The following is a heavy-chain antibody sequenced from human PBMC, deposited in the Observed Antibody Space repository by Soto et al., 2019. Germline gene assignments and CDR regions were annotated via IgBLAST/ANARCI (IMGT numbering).Heavy chain of an antibody. CDR1: GFTFRSYA. CDR3: AKLGDAVSGFFDF. J-gene: IGHJ5*01. Sequence: QVQLVQSGGGVVQPGGSLRLSCAASGFTFRSYAIHWVRQAPGKRLEWVADVSFDGSHKTYAVPVRGRFTLSRDNSKKTVYLQMNSLRAEDTAVYYCAKLGDAVSGFFDFWGQGTQVAVSS. CDR2: VSFDGSHK. D-gene: IGHD3-3*01. V-gene: IGHV3-30*18.